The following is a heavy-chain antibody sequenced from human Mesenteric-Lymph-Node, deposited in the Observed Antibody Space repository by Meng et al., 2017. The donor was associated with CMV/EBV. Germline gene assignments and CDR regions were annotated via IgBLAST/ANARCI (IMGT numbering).Heavy chain of an antibody. CDR2: INQDGSAK. V-gene: IGHV3-7*01. D-gene: IGHD7-27*01. CDR3: AKGFPWGCDY. CDR1: GFTFSNYW. J-gene: IGHJ4*02. Sequence: GESLKISCEASGFTFSNYWMNWVRQAPGKGLEWVANINQDGSAKSYVDSVKGRLTISRDNAKNSLYLQMSSLRAEDMAVYYCAKGFPWGCDYWGQGTLVTVSS.